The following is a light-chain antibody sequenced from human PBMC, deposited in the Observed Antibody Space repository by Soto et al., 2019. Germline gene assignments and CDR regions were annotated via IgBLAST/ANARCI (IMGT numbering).Light chain of an antibody. CDR2: GNS. Sequence: QSVLTQPPSVSGAPGQRVTISCTGNSSNIGAVYDVHWYQQLPGTAPKPLIYGNSNRPSGVRDRYSGSKSGTATSLAITGVQAEDEADYYCQSYVSILGGYVVFGGGTQLTVL. CDR1: SSNIGAVYD. V-gene: IGLV1-40*01. CDR3: QSYVSILGGYVV. J-gene: IGLJ2*01.